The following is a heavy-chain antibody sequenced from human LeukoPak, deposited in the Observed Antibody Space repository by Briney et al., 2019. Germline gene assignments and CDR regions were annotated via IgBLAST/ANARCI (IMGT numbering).Heavy chain of an antibody. CDR1: GGCISSYY. J-gene: IGHJ4*02. Sequence: SETLSLTCTVSGGCISSYYWSWIRQPPGKGLEWIGEINHSGSTNYNPSLKSRVTISVDTSKNQFSLKLSSVTAADTAVYYCARRRVRGVINYWGQGTLVTVSS. CDR3: ARRRVRGVINY. D-gene: IGHD3-10*01. CDR2: INHSGST. V-gene: IGHV4-34*01.